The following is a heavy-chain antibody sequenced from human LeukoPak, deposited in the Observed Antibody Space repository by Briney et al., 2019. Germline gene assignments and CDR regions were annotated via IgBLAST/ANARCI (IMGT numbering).Heavy chain of an antibody. Sequence: GGSLRLSCAASGFTFSSYAMHWVRQAPGKGLEWVSAISGSGGSTYYADSVKGRFTISRDNSKNTLYLQMNSLRAEDTAVYYCASSGETVNSNWNYGHYWGQGTLVTVSS. CDR1: GFTFSSYA. CDR3: ASSGETVNSNWNYGHY. V-gene: IGHV3-23*01. D-gene: IGHD1-7*01. CDR2: ISGSGGST. J-gene: IGHJ4*02.